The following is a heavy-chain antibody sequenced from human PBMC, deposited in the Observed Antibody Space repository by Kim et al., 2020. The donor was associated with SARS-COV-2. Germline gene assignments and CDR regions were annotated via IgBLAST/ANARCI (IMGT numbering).Heavy chain of an antibody. Sequence: KDYAESVKGRFRIYRDNSRNTLYLQMSSPRVDETAVYYCARDLNFGCHGDYWGPGTLVTVSS. V-gene: IGHV3-33*01. J-gene: IGHJ4*02. D-gene: IGHD1-7*01. CDR3: ARDLNFGCHGDY. CDR2: K.